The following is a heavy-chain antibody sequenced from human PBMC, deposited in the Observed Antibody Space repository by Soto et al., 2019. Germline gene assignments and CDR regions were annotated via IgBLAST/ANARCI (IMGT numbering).Heavy chain of an antibody. CDR3: AVASIAAHGHYYYYGMDA. Sequence: GSLNLSCATSGFTFSSYCMHRVRQAPGKGLGWVAVIWYDGSNKYYADSVKGRFTIPRDNSKNTLYLQMNSLRAEDTAVYYWAVASIAAHGHYYYYGMDAWGQGTTVTV. V-gene: IGHV3-33*01. D-gene: IGHD6-6*01. J-gene: IGHJ6*02. CDR2: IWYDGSNK. CDR1: GFTFSSYC.